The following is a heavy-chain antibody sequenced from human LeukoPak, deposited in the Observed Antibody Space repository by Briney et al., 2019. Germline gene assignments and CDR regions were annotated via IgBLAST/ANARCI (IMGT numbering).Heavy chain of an antibody. CDR1: GGSISSYY. D-gene: IGHD4-17*01. Sequence: PSETLSLTCTVSGGSISSYYWRWIRQPPGKGLEWIGYIYYSGSTNYNPSLKSRVTISVDTSKNQFSLKLSSVTAADTAVYYCARDSTVTDIWYFDLWGRGTLVTVSS. V-gene: IGHV4-59*01. CDR3: ARDSTVTDIWYFDL. J-gene: IGHJ2*01. CDR2: IYYSGST.